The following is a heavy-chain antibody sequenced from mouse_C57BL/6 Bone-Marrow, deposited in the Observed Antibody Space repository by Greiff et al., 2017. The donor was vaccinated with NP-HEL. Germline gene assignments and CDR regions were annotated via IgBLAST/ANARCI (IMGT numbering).Heavy chain of an antibody. D-gene: IGHD1-3*01. V-gene: IGHV14-4*01. CDR1: GFNITDDY. Sequence: EVMLVESGAELVRPGASVKLSCTASGFNITDDYMHWVKQRPEQGLEWIGWIDPENGDTEYASKFQGKATITADTSSNTAYLQLSSLTSEDTAVYYCTTGVGSSKECAYWGQGTLVTVSA. CDR3: TTGVGSSKECAY. CDR2: IDPENGDT. J-gene: IGHJ3*01.